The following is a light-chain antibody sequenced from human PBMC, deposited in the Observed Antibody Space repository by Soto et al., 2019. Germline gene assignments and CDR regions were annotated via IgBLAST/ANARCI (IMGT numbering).Light chain of an antibody. CDR3: QQANSLPIP. CDR1: QSISSW. Sequence: DIQTTQSPSTVSAPVGDTVTISCRARQSISSWLAWYQQKPGKAPKLLIYAASSLQSGVPSRFSGSGSGTDFTLTISSLQPEDFASYYCQQANSLPIPLDQGSR. J-gene: IGKJ5*01. V-gene: IGKV1-12*01. CDR2: AAS.